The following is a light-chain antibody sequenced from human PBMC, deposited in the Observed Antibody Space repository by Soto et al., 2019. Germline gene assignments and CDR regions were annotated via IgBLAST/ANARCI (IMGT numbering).Light chain of an antibody. Sequence: EVVLTQSPDTLSLSPGATATLSCRASQSLRATYVAWYQQRPGQAPRLLIYGASFRATGIPARFSGRGSGTDFTLSISRLEPEDFAVYYCQQYVTSPRTFGQGTKVEIK. CDR2: GAS. CDR3: QQYVTSPRT. CDR1: QSLRATY. V-gene: IGKV3-20*01. J-gene: IGKJ1*01.